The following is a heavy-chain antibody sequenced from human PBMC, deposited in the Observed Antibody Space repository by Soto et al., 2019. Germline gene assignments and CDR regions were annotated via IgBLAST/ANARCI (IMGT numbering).Heavy chain of an antibody. CDR2: INAGNGNT. V-gene: IGHV1-3*01. CDR1: GYTFTSYA. J-gene: IGHJ1*01. D-gene: IGHD5-12*01. Sequence: ASVKVSCKAPGYTFTSYAMHWVRQAPGQRLEWMGWINAGNGNTKYSQKFQGRVTITRDTSASTAYMELSSLRSEDTAVYYCARDHPSSGPFQHWGQGTLVTVSS. CDR3: ARDHPSSGPFQH.